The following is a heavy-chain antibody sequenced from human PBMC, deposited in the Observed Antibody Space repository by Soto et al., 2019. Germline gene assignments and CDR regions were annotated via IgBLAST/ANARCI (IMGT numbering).Heavy chain of an antibody. V-gene: IGHV4-59*01. CDR1: GGSISSYY. CDR3: AREGDWFDP. Sequence: SETLSLTCTVSGGSISSYYWSWIRQPPGKGLEWIGYIYYSGSTNYNPSLKSRVTISVDTSKNQFSLKLSSVTAADTAVYYCAREGDWFDPWGQGTLVTVSS. CDR2: IYYSGST. J-gene: IGHJ5*02.